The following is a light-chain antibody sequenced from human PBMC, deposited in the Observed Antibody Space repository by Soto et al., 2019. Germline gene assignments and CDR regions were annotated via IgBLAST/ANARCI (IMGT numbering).Light chain of an antibody. CDR1: QSTNNW. CDR3: QQYKSCSLT. CDR2: KTS. Sequence: DIQMTQSPSTLSASVGARVTITCRASQSTNNWLAWYQQKPGKAPKLLIYKTSDLESGVPSRFSGSGSGTDFTLTISSLQPDAVAPSDCQQYKSCSLTFGGGTRVEVK. J-gene: IGKJ4*01. V-gene: IGKV1-5*03.